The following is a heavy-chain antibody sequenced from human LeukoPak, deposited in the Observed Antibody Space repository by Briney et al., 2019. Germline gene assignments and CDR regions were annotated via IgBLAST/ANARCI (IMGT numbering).Heavy chain of an antibody. Sequence: SQTLSLTCAISEDSVSSNSAAWNWIRQSPSRGLEWLGRTYYRSKWYNDYAVSVKSRITINPDTSKNQFFLQLNSVTPEDTAVYYCARDFGGIAARLWYFDLWGRGTLVTVSS. CDR3: ARDFGGIAARLWYFDL. CDR2: TYYRSKWYN. V-gene: IGHV6-1*01. J-gene: IGHJ2*01. CDR1: EDSVSSNSAA. D-gene: IGHD6-6*01.